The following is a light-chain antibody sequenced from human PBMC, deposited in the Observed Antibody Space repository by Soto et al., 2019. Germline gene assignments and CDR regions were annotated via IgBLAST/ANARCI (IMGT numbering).Light chain of an antibody. Sequence: EIQLTQSPATLSLSVGERVTLSCRASQSVSRYLAWYQQQPGKAPKLLIYDASNMATGIPARFSGSGSGTDSTLTISSLQPEEFAAYYCLQCRNRPTFGQGTRVDIK. CDR1: QSVSRY. V-gene: IGKV3-11*01. J-gene: IGKJ5*01. CDR2: DAS. CDR3: LQCRNRPT.